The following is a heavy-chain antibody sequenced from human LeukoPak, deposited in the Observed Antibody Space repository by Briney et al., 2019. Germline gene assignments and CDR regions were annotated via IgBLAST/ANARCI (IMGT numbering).Heavy chain of an antibody. V-gene: IGHV3-23*01. Sequence: PGGSLRLSCAASGFTFSSYAMSWVRQAPGKGLEWVSAISGSGGSTYYADSVKGRFTISTDNSKNTLYLQMNSLRAEDTAVYYCAKGSSSSWANFDYWGQGTLVTVSS. CDR3: AKGSSSSWANFDY. J-gene: IGHJ4*02. CDR1: GFTFSSYA. D-gene: IGHD6-13*01. CDR2: ISGSGGST.